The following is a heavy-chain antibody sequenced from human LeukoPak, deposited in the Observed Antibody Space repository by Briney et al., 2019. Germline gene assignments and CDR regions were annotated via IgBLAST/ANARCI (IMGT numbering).Heavy chain of an antibody. D-gene: IGHD4-17*01. V-gene: IGHV1-8*01. CDR2: MNPNSGNT. CDR3: ASTVSPDDAFDI. CDR1: GYTFTSYD. Sequence: ASVKVSCKASGYTFTSYDINWVRQATGQGLEWMGWMNPNSGNTGYAQKFQGRVTITRDTSASTAYMELSSLRSEDTAVYYCASTVSPDDAFDIWGQGTMVTVSS. J-gene: IGHJ3*02.